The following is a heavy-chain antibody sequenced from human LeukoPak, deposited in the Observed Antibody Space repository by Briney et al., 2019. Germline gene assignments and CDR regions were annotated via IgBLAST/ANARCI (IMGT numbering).Heavy chain of an antibody. CDR1: GFTFSTYS. CDR3: ARGVYYYDSSGYYADRVYFDY. Sequence: GGSLRLSCVDSGFTFSTYSMNWVRQAPGKGLEWVSYISSSGSTIYYADSVKGRFTISRDNAKNSLYLQMNSLRAEDTAVYYCARGVYYYDSSGYYADRVYFDYWGQGTLVTVSS. J-gene: IGHJ4*02. D-gene: IGHD3-22*01. CDR2: ISSSGSTI. V-gene: IGHV3-48*04.